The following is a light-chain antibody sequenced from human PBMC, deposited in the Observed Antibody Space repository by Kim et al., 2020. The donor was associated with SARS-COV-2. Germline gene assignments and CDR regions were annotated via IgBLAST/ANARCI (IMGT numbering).Light chain of an antibody. CDR2: YDS. V-gene: IGLV3-21*01. Sequence: SYELTQPPSMSVAPGKTATITCEGDNIRTRSVHWYQHQPGQAPVVVIYYDSDRPPGIPERFSASHSGNTATLTISSVEAGDETDYYCQVWDSRSETQVFG. CDR3: QVWDSRSETQV. CDR1: NIRTRS. J-gene: IGLJ3*02.